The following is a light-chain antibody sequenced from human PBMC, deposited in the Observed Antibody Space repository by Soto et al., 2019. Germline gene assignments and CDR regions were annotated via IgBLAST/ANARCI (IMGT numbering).Light chain of an antibody. V-gene: IGKV1-5*01. CDR1: QSISDS. CDR3: QQCSTFWT. CDR2: DVS. Sequence: DIQMTQPPSTLSASVGDRVTITRRASQSISDSLAWYHQKPGKAPDLLISDVSSLERGVPSRFSGSGSGTEFTLTISSLQPDDFATYYCQQCSTFWTFGQGTKVDI. J-gene: IGKJ1*01.